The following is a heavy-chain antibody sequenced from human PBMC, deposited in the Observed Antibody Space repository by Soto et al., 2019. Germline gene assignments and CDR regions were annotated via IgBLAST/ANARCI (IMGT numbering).Heavy chain of an antibody. J-gene: IGHJ4*02. CDR3: AKDSQYSGYGDY. Sequence: GGSLRLSCAASGFTFSSYGMHWVRQAPGKGLEWVAVISYDGSNKYYADSVKGRFTISRDNSKNTLYLQMNSLRAEDTAVYYCAKDSQYSGYGDYWGQGTLVTVSS. CDR1: GFTFSSYG. CDR2: ISYDGSNK. V-gene: IGHV3-30*18. D-gene: IGHD5-12*01.